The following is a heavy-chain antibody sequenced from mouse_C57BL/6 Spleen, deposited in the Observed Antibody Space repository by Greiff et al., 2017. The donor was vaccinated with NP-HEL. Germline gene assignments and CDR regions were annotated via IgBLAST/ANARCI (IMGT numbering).Heavy chain of an antibody. Sequence: EVKLMESGGGLVQPGGSLKLSCAASGFTFSDYYMYWVRQTPEKRLEWVAYISNGGGSTYYPDTVKGRFTISRDNAKNTLYLQMSRLKSEDTAMYYCARIIRGYFDYWGQGTTLTVSS. CDR2: ISNGGGST. V-gene: IGHV5-12*01. CDR1: GFTFSDYY. CDR3: ARIIRGYFDY. D-gene: IGHD3-2*02. J-gene: IGHJ2*01.